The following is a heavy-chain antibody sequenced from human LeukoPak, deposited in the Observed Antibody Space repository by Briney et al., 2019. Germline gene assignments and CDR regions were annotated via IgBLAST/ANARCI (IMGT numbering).Heavy chain of an antibody. CDR2: ISYDGSNK. CDR1: GFTFSSYG. Sequence: PGGSPRLSCAASGFTFSSYGMHWVGQAPGKGLEWVAVISYDGSNKYYADSVKGRFTISRDNSKNTLYLQMNSLRAEDTAVYYCAKDGIFGVSWGQGTLVTVSS. V-gene: IGHV3-30*18. J-gene: IGHJ4*02. CDR3: AKDGIFGVS. D-gene: IGHD3-3*01.